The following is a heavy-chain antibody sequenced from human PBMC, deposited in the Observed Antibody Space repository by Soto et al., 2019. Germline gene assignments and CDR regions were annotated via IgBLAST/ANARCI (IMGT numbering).Heavy chain of an antibody. CDR2: ISSSGSTI. CDR3: ARDLAESRNYYYYGMDV. Sequence: QVQLVESGGGLVKPGGSLRLSCAASGFTFSDYYMSWIRQAPGKGLEWVSYISSSGSTIYYADSVKGRFTISRDNAKNSLYLQINSLRAEDTAVYYCARDLAESRNYYYYGMDVWGQGTTVTVSS. CDR1: GFTFSDYY. V-gene: IGHV3-11*01. J-gene: IGHJ6*02. D-gene: IGHD6-13*01.